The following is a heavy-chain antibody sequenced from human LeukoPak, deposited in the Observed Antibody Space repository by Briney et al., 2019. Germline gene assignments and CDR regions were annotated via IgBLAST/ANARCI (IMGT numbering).Heavy chain of an antibody. CDR2: INHSGRA. CDR1: GGSISSSSYY. D-gene: IGHD5-18*01. V-gene: IGHV4-39*02. J-gene: IGHJ6*02. Sequence: SETLSLTCTVSGGSISSSSYYWGWIRQPPGKGLEWIGEINHSGRANYNPSLKSRVTISVDTSKSHFSLKLSSVTAADTAVYYCARGRLLSSLIYDMDVWGQGTTVTVSS. CDR3: ARGRLLSSLIYDMDV.